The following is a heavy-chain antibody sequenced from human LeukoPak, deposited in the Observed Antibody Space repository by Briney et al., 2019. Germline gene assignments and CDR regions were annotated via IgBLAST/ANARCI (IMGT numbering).Heavy chain of an antibody. CDR1: GYTFTSYD. J-gene: IGHJ3*02. CDR3: ARMYRRSWTQCAFDS. Sequence: GASVKVSCKASGYTFTSYDINWVRQATGQGLEWMGWMNPNSGNTGYAQKFQGRVTMTGTTSISTAYMELSSLRSEDTAVYYCARMYRRSWTQCAFDSLGQGTMVTVAS. D-gene: IGHD6-13*01. CDR2: MNPNSGNT. V-gene: IGHV1-8*01.